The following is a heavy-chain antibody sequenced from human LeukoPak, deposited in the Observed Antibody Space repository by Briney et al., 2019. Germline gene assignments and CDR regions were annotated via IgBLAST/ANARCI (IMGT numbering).Heavy chain of an antibody. CDR2: ISYDGSNK. V-gene: IGHV3-30*19. CDR1: GFTFSNYG. J-gene: IGHJ6*02. D-gene: IGHD2-15*01. Sequence: GGSLRLSCAASGFTFSNYGMHWVRQAPGKGLEWVAVISYDGSNKYYADSVKGRFTISRDNSKNTLYLQMNSLRAEDTAVYYCARAEGSSFYGMDVWGQGTTVTVSS. CDR3: ARAEGSSFYGMDV.